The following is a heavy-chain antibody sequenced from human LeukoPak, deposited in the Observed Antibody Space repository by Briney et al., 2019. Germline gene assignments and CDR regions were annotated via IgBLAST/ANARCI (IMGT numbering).Heavy chain of an antibody. V-gene: IGHV4-30-4*01. D-gene: IGHD2-15*01. CDR3: ARGVVVAAIHDYYFDY. J-gene: IGHJ4*02. CDR2: LYYSGSP. CDR1: GGSISSGDYY. Sequence: ASETLSLTCTVSGGSISSGDYYWSWIRQPPGKGLEWIGYLYYSGSPYYNPSLKSRVTISVDTSKNQFSLKLSSVTAADTAVYYCARGVVVAAIHDYYFDYWGQGTLVTVSS.